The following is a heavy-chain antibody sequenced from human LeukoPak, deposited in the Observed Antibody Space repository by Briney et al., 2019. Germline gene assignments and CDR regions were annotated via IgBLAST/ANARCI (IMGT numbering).Heavy chain of an antibody. D-gene: IGHD5-24*01. CDR1: GGSISSGGYY. V-gene: IGHV4-30-2*01. Sequence: SQTLSLTCTVSGGSISSGGYYWSCIRQPPGKGLEWIGYIYHSGSTYYNPSLKSRVTISVDRSKNQFSLKLSSVTAADTAVYYCAREHGDSRGRWLQLGWYFDPWGRGTLVTVSS. J-gene: IGHJ2*01. CDR2: IYHSGST. CDR3: AREHGDSRGRWLQLGWYFDP.